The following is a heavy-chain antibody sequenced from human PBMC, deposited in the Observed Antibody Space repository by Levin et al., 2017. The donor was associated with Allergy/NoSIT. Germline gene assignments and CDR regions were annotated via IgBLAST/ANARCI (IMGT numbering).Heavy chain of an antibody. Sequence: GGSLRLSCAASGFIVSNNYMSWVRQAPGKGLEWVSVIYSGGGSTSYADSVKGRFTISRDNSKNTLYLQMNSLRAEDTAVYYCARVNPAYGGGWHHFDYWGLGTLVTVSS. D-gene: IGHD6-19*01. CDR1: GFIVSNNY. CDR3: ARVNPAYGGGWHHFDY. J-gene: IGHJ4*02. V-gene: IGHV3-53*01. CDR2: IYSGGGST.